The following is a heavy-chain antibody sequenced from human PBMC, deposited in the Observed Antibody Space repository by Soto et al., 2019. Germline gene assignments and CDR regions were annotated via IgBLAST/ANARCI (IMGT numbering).Heavy chain of an antibody. CDR3: ARGPSRLLMGDSFA. J-gene: IGHJ5*02. V-gene: IGHV4-34*01. Sequence: TSETLSLTCAVYGGSFSGHYWSWIRQPPGKGLEWIGEIIHSGSTTYNPSPRSRVAISVDTSKNQFSLKLNSVTAADTAVYYCARGPSRLLMGDSFAWGQGTLVTVSS. CDR2: IIHSGST. D-gene: IGHD2-8*01. CDR1: GGSFSGHY.